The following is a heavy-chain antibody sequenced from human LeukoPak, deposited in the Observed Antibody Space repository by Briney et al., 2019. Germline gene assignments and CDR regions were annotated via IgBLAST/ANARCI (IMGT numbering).Heavy chain of an antibody. V-gene: IGHV2-70*11. D-gene: IGHD3-3*01. CDR1: GFSLSTSGMC. CDR3: ARIRSDVYMEYYFDY. Sequence: ESGPTLVNPTQTLTLTCTFSGFSLSTSGMCVSWIRPPPGKALEWLARIDWDDDKYYSTSLKTRLTISKDTSKNQVVLTMTNMDPVDTATYYCARIRSDVYMEYYFDYWGQGTLVTVSS. CDR2: IDWDDDK. J-gene: IGHJ4*02.